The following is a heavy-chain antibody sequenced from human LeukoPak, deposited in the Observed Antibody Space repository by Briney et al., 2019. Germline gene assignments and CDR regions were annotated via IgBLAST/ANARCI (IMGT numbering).Heavy chain of an antibody. V-gene: IGHV1-8*01. CDR1: GYTFINYD. D-gene: IGHD7-27*01. J-gene: IGHJ4*02. CDR3: ARSPPNWGFDY. CDR2: MSPNSGNT. Sequence: GASVKVSCKASGYTFINYDINWVRQATGQGPEWMGWMSPNSGNTGYAQNFQGRVTMTSDTSISTAYMELSSLRSEDTAVYYCARSPPNWGFDYWGQGIVVTVSS.